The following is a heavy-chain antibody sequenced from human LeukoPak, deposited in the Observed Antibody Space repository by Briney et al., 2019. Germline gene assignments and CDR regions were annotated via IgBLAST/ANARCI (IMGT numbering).Heavy chain of an antibody. CDR2: IIPISGTA. D-gene: IGHD6-6*01. J-gene: IGHJ6*03. CDR3: ASFGVRAARLYYYYYYMDV. V-gene: IGHV1-69*13. CDR1: GGTFSSYA. Sequence: GASVKVSCKASGGTFSSYAISWVRQAPGQGLEWMGGIIPISGTANYAQKFQGRVTITADESTSTAYMELSSLRSEDTAVYYCASFGVRAARLYYYYYYMDVWGKGTTVTVSS.